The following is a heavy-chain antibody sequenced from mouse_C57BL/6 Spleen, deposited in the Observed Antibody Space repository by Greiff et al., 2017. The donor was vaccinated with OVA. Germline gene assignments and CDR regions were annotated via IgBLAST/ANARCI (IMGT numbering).Heavy chain of an antibody. J-gene: IGHJ2*01. D-gene: IGHD2-1*01. CDR1: GYAFSSSW. CDR3: ARDGNYDD. CDR2: IYPGDGDT. Sequence: VQLQQSGPELVKPGASVKISCKASGYAFSSSWMNWVKQRPGKGLEWIGRIYPGDGDTNYNGKFKGKATLTADKSSSTAYMQLSSLTSEDSAVYFCARDGNYDDWGQGTTLTVSS. V-gene: IGHV1-82*01.